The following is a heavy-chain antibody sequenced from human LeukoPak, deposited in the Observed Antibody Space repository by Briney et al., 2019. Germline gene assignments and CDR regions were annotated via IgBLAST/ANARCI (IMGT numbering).Heavy chain of an antibody. V-gene: IGHV3-64*01. Sequence: PGGSLRLSCAASGFTFSSYGMHWIRQAPGKRLEYVSAISHNGGNTYYANSVKGRFTISRDNSKNTLDLQMDSLRAEDMAVYYCARVWRGMQLWFAYDIWGQGTMVTVSS. J-gene: IGHJ3*02. D-gene: IGHD5-18*01. CDR1: GFTFSSYG. CDR3: ARVWRGMQLWFAYDI. CDR2: ISHNGGNT.